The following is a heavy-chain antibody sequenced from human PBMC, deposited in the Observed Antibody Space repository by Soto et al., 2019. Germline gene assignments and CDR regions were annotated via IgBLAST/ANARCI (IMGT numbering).Heavy chain of an antibody. CDR2: TYYSGST. J-gene: IGHJ4*02. D-gene: IGHD6-19*01. CDR3: AREVIAVAGMETFDY. CDR1: GGSISSYY. Sequence: SETLSLTCTVSGGSISSYYWSWIRQPPGKGLEWIGYTYYSGSTNYNPSLKSRVTISVDTSKNQFSLKLSSVTAADTAVYYCAREVIAVAGMETFDYWGQGTLVTVSS. V-gene: IGHV4-59*01.